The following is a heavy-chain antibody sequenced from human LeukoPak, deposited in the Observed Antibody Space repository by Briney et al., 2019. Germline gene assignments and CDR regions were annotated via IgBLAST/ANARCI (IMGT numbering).Heavy chain of an antibody. J-gene: IGHJ4*02. CDR2: ISSSSSYI. D-gene: IGHD2-2*01. CDR1: GFTFSSYS. V-gene: IGHV3-21*01. CDR3: AREDHCGSTSCPTKY. Sequence: GGSLRLSCAASGFTFSSYSMNWVRQAPGKGLEWVSSISSSSSYIYYADSVKGRFTISRDNAKNSLYLQMNSLRAEDTAVYCCAREDHCGSTSCPTKYWGQGTLVTVSS.